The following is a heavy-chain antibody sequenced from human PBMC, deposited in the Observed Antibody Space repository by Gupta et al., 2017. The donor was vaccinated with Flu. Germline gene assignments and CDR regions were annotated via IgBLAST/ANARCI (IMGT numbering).Heavy chain of an antibody. CDR3: GRDISPDLDY. D-gene: IGHD3-10*01. CDR1: GFSFRSYG. CDR2: IWSDESSE. J-gene: IGHJ4*02. Sequence: QVQLVESGGGVVQPGRSLRLSCVTSGFSFRSYGMHWIRQAPGKGLEWVAVIWSDESSEYYADSVKGRFTISRDNSKNTLYLQMKNLRAEDTAVYYCGRDISPDLDYWGQGTLVTVSS. V-gene: IGHV3-33*01.